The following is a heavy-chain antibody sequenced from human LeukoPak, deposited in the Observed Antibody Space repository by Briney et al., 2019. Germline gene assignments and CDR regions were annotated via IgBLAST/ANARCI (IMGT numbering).Heavy chain of an antibody. D-gene: IGHD3-10*01. CDR1: GGSFSGYY. V-gene: IGHV4-34*01. CDR2: INHSGST. CDR3: ARGMSRNTMVRGVTPQTSNWFDP. J-gene: IGHJ5*02. Sequence: SETLSLTCAVYGGSFSGYYWSWIRPPPGRGVEWIGEINHSGSTNHTPPLKSRVTISVDTSKINISLELSTVTAADTAVYFCARGMSRNTMVRGVTPQTSNWFDPWGQGTLVTVSS.